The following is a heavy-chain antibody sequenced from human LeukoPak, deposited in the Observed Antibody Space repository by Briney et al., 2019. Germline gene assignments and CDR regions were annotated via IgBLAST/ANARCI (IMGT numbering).Heavy chain of an antibody. CDR1: GYTFTSYG. CDR2: INPSGGST. CDR3: ARVGGASGSRRALFDY. V-gene: IGHV1-2*04. J-gene: IGHJ4*02. Sequence: GASVKVSCKASGYTFTSYGISWVRQAPGQGLEWMGIINPSGGSTSYAQKFQGWVTMTRDTSISTAYMELSRLRSDDTAVYYCARVGGASGSRRALFDYWGQGTLVTVSS. D-gene: IGHD1-26*01.